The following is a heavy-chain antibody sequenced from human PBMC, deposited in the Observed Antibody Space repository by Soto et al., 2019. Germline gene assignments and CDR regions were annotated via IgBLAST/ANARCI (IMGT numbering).Heavy chain of an antibody. D-gene: IGHD2-15*01. CDR3: ARETGPNGGSSTAADY. Sequence: QVQLVRSGAEVKRPGASVKVSCTASGYTFTSYYIHWELQAHVQGPEWAGTVNPGGGRPKYAQKFQRRVTMPTDTATNSVYMELSSRQASATAVYYCARETGPNGGSSTAADYWPHGPQVNISS. J-gene: IGHJ4*01. CDR1: GYTFTSYY. CDR2: VNPGGGRP. V-gene: IGHV1-46*01.